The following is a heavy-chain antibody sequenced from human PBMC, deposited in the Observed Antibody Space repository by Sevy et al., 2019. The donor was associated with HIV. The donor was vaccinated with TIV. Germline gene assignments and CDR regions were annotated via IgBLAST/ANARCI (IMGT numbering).Heavy chain of an antibody. CDR1: GYSFTSYW. Sequence: GESLKISCKGSGYSFTSYWIGWVRQIPGKGLEWIGINYPGDPDPRYSPSFQGQVTISADKSISTAYLQWRSLKASDTAMYYCAGGQVAALRGVFDIWGQGTMVTVSS. D-gene: IGHD6-19*01. V-gene: IGHV5-51*01. J-gene: IGHJ3*02. CDR2: NYPGDPDP. CDR3: AGGQVAALRGVFDI.